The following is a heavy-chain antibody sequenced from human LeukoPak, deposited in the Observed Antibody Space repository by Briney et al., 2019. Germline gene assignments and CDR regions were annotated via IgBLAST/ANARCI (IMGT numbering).Heavy chain of an antibody. CDR1: GYTFTGYY. CDR2: INPNSGGT. Sequence: ASVKVSCKASGYTFTGYYMHWVRQAPGQGLEWMGWINPNSGGTNYAQKFQGRVTMTRDTSISTAYMELSRLRSDDTAVYYCAREIGDCSGGSCYWWWFDPWGQGTLVTVSS. D-gene: IGHD2-15*01. CDR3: AREIGDCSGGSCYWWWFDP. J-gene: IGHJ5*02. V-gene: IGHV1-2*02.